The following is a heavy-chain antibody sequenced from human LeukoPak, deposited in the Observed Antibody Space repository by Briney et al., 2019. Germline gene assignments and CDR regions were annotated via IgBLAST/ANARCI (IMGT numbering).Heavy chain of an antibody. CDR1: GFTFSSYA. Sequence: GGSLRLSCAASGFTFSSYAMHWVRQAPGKGLEYVSAISSNGGSTYYANSVKGRFTISRDNSKNTLYLQMGSLRAEDMALYYCAKGGHSGSYSTLDYWGQGTLVTVSS. CDR2: ISSNGGST. V-gene: IGHV3-64*01. CDR3: AKGGHSGSYSTLDY. J-gene: IGHJ4*02. D-gene: IGHD3-10*01.